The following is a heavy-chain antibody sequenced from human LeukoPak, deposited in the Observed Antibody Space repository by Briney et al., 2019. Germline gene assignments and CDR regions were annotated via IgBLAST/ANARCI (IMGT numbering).Heavy chain of an antibody. CDR3: ATSQTTGGRYGNAFDI. D-gene: IGHD6-19*01. Sequence: PGGSLRLSCTSSEITFSSYWMSCVRQAPGKGLEWVANIKQDGSEKYYVDSLKGRFTISRDNAKNSRYLQMNSLRAEDTAVYYCATSQTTGGRYGNAFDIWGQGTMVTVSS. CDR1: EITFSSYW. V-gene: IGHV3-7*01. CDR2: IKQDGSEK. J-gene: IGHJ3*02.